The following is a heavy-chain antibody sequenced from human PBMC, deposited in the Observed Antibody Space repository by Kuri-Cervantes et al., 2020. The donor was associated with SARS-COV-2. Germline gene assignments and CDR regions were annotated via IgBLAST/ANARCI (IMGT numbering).Heavy chain of an antibody. CDR3: AKDESAITVVSNAYFQH. CDR1: GFTFSSYA. D-gene: IGHD6-19*01. CDR2: ISGSGTST. V-gene: IGHV3-23*01. J-gene: IGHJ1*01. Sequence: ETLSLTCAPSGFTFSSYAVSWVRQAPGKGLEWVSSISGSGTSTYYADSARGRFTISRDNSKNTLYLQMNSLRAEDTAVYYCAKDESAITVVSNAYFQHWGQGTLVTVSS.